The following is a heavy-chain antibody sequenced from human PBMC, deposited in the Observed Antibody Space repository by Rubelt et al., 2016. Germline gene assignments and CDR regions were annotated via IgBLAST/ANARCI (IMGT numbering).Heavy chain of an antibody. CDR3: RGIWGSYIDY. J-gene: IGHJ4*02. Sequence: QVQLVQSGAEVKKPGASVKVSCKVSGYTLTELSMHWVRQAPGKGLEWMGGVDPEDGGTIYAEKFQGTGTMTEETSRDTAYMDLSSLRSEDTAVYYCRGIWGSYIDYWGQGTLVTVSS. D-gene: IGHD3-16*01. CDR2: VDPEDGGT. CDR1: GYTLTELS. V-gene: IGHV1-24*01.